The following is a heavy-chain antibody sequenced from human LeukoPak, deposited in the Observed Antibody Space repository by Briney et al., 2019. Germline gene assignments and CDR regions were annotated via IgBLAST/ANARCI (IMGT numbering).Heavy chain of an antibody. Sequence: ASVKVSCKASGYTITNNYMHWVRQAPGQGLEWMGVINPSGTGTSYAQKFQGRVTMTRDMSTSTVYMELSSLRSEDTAVYYCARDGDHSSSSLSWFDPWGQGTLVTVSS. CDR3: ARDGDHSSSSLSWFDP. J-gene: IGHJ5*02. CDR1: GYTITNNY. V-gene: IGHV1-46*01. CDR2: INPSGTGT. D-gene: IGHD6-6*01.